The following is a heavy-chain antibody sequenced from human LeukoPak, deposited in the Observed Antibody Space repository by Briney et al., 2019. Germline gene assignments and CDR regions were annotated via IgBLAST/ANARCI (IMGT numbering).Heavy chain of an antibody. V-gene: IGHV1-24*01. J-gene: IGHJ6*02. CDR1: GYTLTELS. CDR3: ATGGCSSTSCPNYYYYYYYGMDV. Sequence: GASVKVSCEVSGYTLTELSMHWVRQAPGKGLGWMGGFDPEDGETIYAQKFQGRVTMTEDTSTDTAYMELSSLRSEDTAVYYCATGGCSSTSCPNYYYYYYYGMDVWGQGTTVTVSS. D-gene: IGHD2-2*01. CDR2: FDPEDGET.